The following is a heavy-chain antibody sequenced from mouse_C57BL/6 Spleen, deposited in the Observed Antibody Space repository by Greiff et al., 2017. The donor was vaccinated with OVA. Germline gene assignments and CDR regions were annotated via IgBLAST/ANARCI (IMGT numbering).Heavy chain of an antibody. CDR2: INPNNGGT. CDR1: GYTFTDYY. Sequence: EVQLQQSGPELVKPGASVKISCKASGYTFTDYYMNWVKQSHGKSLEWIGDINPNNGGTSYNQKFKGKATLTVDKSSSTAYMELRSLPSEVFAVYYCSRQDPPSWDFGVWDRGTTFTVSS. J-gene: IGHJ1*03. V-gene: IGHV1-26*01. CDR3: SRQDPPSWDFGV.